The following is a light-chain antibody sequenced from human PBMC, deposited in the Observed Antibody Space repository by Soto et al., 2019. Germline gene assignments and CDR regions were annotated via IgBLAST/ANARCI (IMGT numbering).Light chain of an antibody. CDR1: QSIRHSY. V-gene: IGKV3-20*01. J-gene: IGKJ5*01. CDR2: GAS. CDR3: HQHGISHMT. Sequence: ESVLTQSPGTLSLSPGERAILSCRASQSIRHSYLAWYQQKPGQAPRLLIFGASSRATGIPDRFSGSGSWPDLTLTISRLEPEDFAVYYCHQHGISHMTFGQGTRLEI.